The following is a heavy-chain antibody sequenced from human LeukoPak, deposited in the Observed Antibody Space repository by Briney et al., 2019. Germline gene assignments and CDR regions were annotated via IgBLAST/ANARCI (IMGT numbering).Heavy chain of an antibody. CDR3: ARENESHDF. CDR2: IDPGGAT. CDR1: GFSFTDYY. V-gene: IGHV1-46*01. Sequence: GASVKVSCKASGFSFTDYYMHLMRQAPGQGLEWMGMIDPGGATTYAQKFQGRVTMIRDTSTSTMYMELSSLRSDDTAVYYCARENESHDFWGQGTLVTVSS. J-gene: IGHJ4*02.